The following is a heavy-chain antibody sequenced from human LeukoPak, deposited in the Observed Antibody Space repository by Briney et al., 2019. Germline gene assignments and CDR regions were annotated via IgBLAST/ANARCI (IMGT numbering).Heavy chain of an antibody. J-gene: IGHJ4*02. CDR1: GYSFTSYW. CDR2: IYPGDSDT. CDR3: ARSPPGYSSGWYPSFVDY. V-gene: IGHV5-51*01. Sequence: GESLKISCKGSGYSFTSYWIGWVRQMPGKGLEWMGIIYPGDSDTRYSPSFQGQVTISADRSISTAYLQWSSLKASDTAMYYCARSPPGYSSGWYPSFVDYWGQGTLATVSS. D-gene: IGHD6-19*01.